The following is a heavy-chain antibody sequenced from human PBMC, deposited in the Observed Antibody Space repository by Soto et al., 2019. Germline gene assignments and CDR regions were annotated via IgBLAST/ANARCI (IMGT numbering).Heavy chain of an antibody. CDR3: ARTWLDYFDY. CDR1: GGSLISRSNY. CDR2: IYYSGIT. V-gene: IGHV4-39*01. D-gene: IGHD3-22*01. J-gene: IGHJ4*02. Sequence: SETLSLTCTISGGSLISRSNYWGWICQPPGKGLEWIGSIYYSGITYYNPSLKSRVTISVDTSKNQFSLRLISVTPADTAVYYCARTWLDYFDYWGQGTLVTVSS.